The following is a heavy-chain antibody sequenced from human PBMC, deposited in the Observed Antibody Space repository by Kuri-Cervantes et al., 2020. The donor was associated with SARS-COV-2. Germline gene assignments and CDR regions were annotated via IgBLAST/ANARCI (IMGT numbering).Heavy chain of an antibody. J-gene: IGHJ4*02. CDR3: ARHLSLGTPGY. D-gene: IGHD2-15*01. V-gene: IGHV4-59*08. CDR1: GGSISSDF. CDR2: IYYSGST. Sequence: SETLSLTCTVSGGSISSDFWNWIRQPPGKGLEWIGYIYYSGSTKCNPSLKSRVTISVDTSKNQFSLKLSSVTAADTAVYYCARHLSLGTPGYWGQGTLVTVSS.